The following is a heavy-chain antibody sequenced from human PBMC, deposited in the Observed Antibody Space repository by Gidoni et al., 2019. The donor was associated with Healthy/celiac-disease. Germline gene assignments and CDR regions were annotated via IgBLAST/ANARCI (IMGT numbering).Heavy chain of an antibody. CDR1: GFTFSRYG. J-gene: IGHJ4*02. D-gene: IGHD3-10*01. Sequence: QVQLVDSGGGVVQPGRSLRLSCAASGFTFSRYGSHWARQAPGKGLERVAVISYDGSNKYYADSVKGRFTISRDNSKNTLYLQMNSRRAEDTAVYYCASAGYDYWGQGTLVTVSS. CDR3: ASAGYDY. V-gene: IGHV3-30*03. CDR2: ISYDGSNK.